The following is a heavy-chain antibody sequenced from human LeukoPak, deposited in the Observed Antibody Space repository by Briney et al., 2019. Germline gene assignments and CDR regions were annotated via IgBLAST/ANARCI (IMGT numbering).Heavy chain of an antibody. Sequence: GGSLRLSCAASGFTFSSYGMHWARQAPGKGLEWVSSISSGSDHIYYADSVRGRFTISRDNAKNSLYLQMDSLRAEDTAVFFCARNDYSTSSGYDSWGQGTLVTVSS. D-gene: IGHD6-6*01. CDR2: ISSGSDHI. CDR3: ARNDYSTSSGYDS. J-gene: IGHJ4*02. V-gene: IGHV3-21*01. CDR1: GFTFSSYG.